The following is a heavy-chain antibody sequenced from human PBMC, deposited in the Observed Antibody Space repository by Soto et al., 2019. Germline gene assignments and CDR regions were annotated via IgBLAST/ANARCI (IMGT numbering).Heavy chain of an antibody. Sequence: SVKVSCKASGFTFTSSAVQWVRQARGQRLEWIGWIVVGSGNTNYAQKFQERVTITRDMSTSTAYMELSSLRSEDTAVYYCAADPSYYYDSSGYWAFDYWGQGTLVAVSS. D-gene: IGHD3-22*01. J-gene: IGHJ4*02. CDR2: IVVGSGNT. V-gene: IGHV1-58*01. CDR3: AADPSYYYDSSGYWAFDY. CDR1: GFTFTSSA.